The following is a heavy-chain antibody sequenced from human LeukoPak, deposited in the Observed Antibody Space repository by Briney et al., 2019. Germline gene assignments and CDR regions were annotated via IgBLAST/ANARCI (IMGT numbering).Heavy chain of an antibody. CDR2: IRYDGRSE. D-gene: IGHD1-26*01. CDR3: ARTRLGTSTSFYFDL. J-gene: IGHJ4*02. CDR1: GFTFSSYA. V-gene: IGHV3-30*02. Sequence: GGSLRLSCAASGFTFSSYAMSWVRQAPGKGLEWVALIRYDGRSEYYSGHMQGRFTISRDNSKNNLFLNMNNLGPEDTAVYFCARTRLGTSTSFYFDLWGQGTLVTVSS.